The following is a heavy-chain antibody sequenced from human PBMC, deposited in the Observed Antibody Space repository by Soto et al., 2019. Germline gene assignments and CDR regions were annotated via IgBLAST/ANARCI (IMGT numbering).Heavy chain of an antibody. J-gene: IGHJ4*02. Sequence: SETLSLTCTVSVGSISSSSYYWGWIRQPPGKGLEWIGSIYYSGSTYYNPSLKIRVTISVDTSKNQFSLKLSSVTAADTAVYYCARRIRYIVGATGYFDYWGQGTLVTVSS. CDR1: VGSISSSSYY. D-gene: IGHD1-26*01. CDR3: ARRIRYIVGATGYFDY. CDR2: IYYSGST. V-gene: IGHV4-39*01.